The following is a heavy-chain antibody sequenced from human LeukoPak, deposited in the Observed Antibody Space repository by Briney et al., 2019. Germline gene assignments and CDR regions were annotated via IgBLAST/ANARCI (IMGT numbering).Heavy chain of an antibody. CDR1: GFTFSSYS. V-gene: IGHV3-48*01. CDR2: ISSSSSTI. J-gene: IGHJ6*03. Sequence: PGGSLRLSCAASGFTFSSYSMNWVRQAPGKGLEWVSYISSSSSTIYYADSVKGRFTISRDNAKNSLYLQMNSLRAEDTAVYYCASASQTGGYYKVYYYYMDVWGKGTTVTVSS. D-gene: IGHD3-3*01. CDR3: ASASQTGGYYKVYYYYMDV.